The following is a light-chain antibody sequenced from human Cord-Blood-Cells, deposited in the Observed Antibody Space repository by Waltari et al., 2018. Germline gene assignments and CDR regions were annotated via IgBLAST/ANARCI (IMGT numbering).Light chain of an antibody. CDR2: DVS. Sequence: QSPLTQPRSVSGSPGQSVTIPCTGTSSDVGGYNYVSWYQQHPGTAPKLMLYDVSKRPSGVPDRFSGCKSGNTASLTISGLQAEDEADYSCCSYAGSFLFGGGTKLTVL. V-gene: IGLV2-11*01. CDR1: SSDVGGYNY. CDR3: CSYAGSFL. J-gene: IGLJ2*01.